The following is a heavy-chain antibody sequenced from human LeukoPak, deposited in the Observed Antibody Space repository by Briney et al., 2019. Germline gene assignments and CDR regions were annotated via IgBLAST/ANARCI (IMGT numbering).Heavy chain of an antibody. CDR2: MSSSSDTI. D-gene: IGHD3-3*01. CDR1: GFTFSSYS. CDR3: ACGVDFSSGSKRGFDY. J-gene: IGHJ4*02. V-gene: IGHV3-48*01. Sequence: GGSLRLSCAASGFTFSSYSMNWVRQAPGKGLEWVSYMSSSSDTIYYADSVKGRFTISSDNAKSSLFLQMNSLRAEDTAIYYCACGVDFSSGSKRGFDYWGLGTLVTVSS.